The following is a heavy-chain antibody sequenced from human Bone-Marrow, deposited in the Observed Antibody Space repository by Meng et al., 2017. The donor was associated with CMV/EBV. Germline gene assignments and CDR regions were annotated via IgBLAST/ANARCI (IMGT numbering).Heavy chain of an antibody. D-gene: IGHD3-22*01. CDR1: GGSFSGYY. V-gene: IGHV4-34*01. Sequence: GSLRLSCAVYGGSFSGYYWSWIRQPPGKGLEWIGEINHSGSTNYNPSLKSRVTISVDTSKNQFSLKLSSVTAADTAVYYCARGVIINDYWGQGTLATFSS. CDR2: INHSGST. CDR3: ARGVIINDY. J-gene: IGHJ4*02.